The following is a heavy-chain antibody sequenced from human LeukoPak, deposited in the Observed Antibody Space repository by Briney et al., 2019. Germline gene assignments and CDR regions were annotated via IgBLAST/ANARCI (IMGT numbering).Heavy chain of an antibody. CDR3: ARGRGVRGVISDY. V-gene: IGHV3-7*01. CDR2: IKQDGSEK. Sequence: PGGSLRLSCAASGFTFSSYWMSWVCQAPGKGLEWVANIKQDGSEKYYVDSVKGRFTISRDNAKNSLYLQMNSLRAEDTAVYYCARGRGVRGVISDYWGQGTLVTVSS. J-gene: IGHJ4*02. CDR1: GFTFSSYW. D-gene: IGHD3-10*01.